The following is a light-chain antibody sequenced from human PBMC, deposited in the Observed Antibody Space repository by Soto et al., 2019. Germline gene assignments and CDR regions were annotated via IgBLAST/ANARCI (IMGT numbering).Light chain of an antibody. CDR3: AAWDDSRNGPV. Sequence: QSVLTQPPSVSAAPSQRVTISCSGSSSNIGNNAVNWYQQVPGKAPKLLIHYDDRVASGVSDRFSGSKSGTSASLAISGLQSEDEADYYCAAWDDSRNGPVFGGGTKLTVL. CDR2: YDD. V-gene: IGLV1-36*01. CDR1: SSNIGNNA. J-gene: IGLJ3*02.